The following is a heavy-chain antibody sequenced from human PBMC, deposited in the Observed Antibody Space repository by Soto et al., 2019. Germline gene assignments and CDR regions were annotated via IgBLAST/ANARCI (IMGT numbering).Heavy chain of an antibody. D-gene: IGHD6-13*01. J-gene: IGHJ4*02. CDR1: GGSIRSSTYY. Sequence: SSETLSLTCTVSGGSIRSSTYYWGWIRQPPGKGLEWIGSIYYSGSTHNTPSLKSRVTMSVDTYTNQFSLKLNSVTAADTAVYYCTRHEGGAAADRPLDYWGQGTLVT. CDR3: TRHEGGAAADRPLDY. CDR2: IYYSGST. V-gene: IGHV4-39*01.